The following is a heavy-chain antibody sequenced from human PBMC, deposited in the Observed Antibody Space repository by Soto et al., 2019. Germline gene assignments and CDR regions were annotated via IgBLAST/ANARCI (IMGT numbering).Heavy chain of an antibody. D-gene: IGHD6-13*01. CDR3: ARETRQQLVLGWFDP. CDR2: IWYDGSNK. Sequence: GGSLRLSCAASGFTFSSYGMHWVRQAPDKGLEWVAVIWYDGSNKYYADSVKGRFTISRDNSKNTLYLQMNSLRAEDTAVYYCARETRQQLVLGWFDPWGQGTLVTVSS. V-gene: IGHV3-33*01. CDR1: GFTFSSYG. J-gene: IGHJ5*02.